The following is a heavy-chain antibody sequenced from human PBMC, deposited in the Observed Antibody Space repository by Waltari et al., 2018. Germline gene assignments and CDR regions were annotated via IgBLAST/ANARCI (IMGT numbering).Heavy chain of an antibody. Sequence: QVQLQESGPGLVKPSQTLSLTCTVSGGSISRVSSYWSWIRQPPGKGLEWIGSIYYSGSTYYNPSLKSRVTISVDTSKNQFSLKLSSVTAADTAVYYCAREGNGGNSGRDYWGQGTLVTVSS. V-gene: IGHV4-39*07. J-gene: IGHJ4*02. CDR2: IYYSGST. CDR3: AREGNGGNSGRDY. D-gene: IGHD2-15*01. CDR1: GGSISRVSSY.